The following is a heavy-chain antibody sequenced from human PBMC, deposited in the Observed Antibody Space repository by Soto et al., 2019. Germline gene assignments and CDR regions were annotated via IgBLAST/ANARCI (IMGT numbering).Heavy chain of an antibody. CDR1: GGSISSGDYY. CDR3: ARGEIVVVPAASYYYYGMDV. D-gene: IGHD2-2*01. J-gene: IGHJ6*04. V-gene: IGHV4-30-4*01. CDR2: IYYSGST. Sequence: SETLSLTCTVSGGSISSGDYYWSWIRQPPGKGLEWIGYIYYSGSTYYNPSLKSRVTISVDTSKNQFSLRLSSVTAADTAVYYCARGEIVVVPAASYYYYGMDVWGKGTTVTVSS.